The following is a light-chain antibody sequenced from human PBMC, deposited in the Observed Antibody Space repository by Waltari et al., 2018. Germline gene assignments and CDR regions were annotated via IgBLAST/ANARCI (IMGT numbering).Light chain of an antibody. V-gene: IGLV3-21*04. CDR1: NIGTYS. Sequence: SYVVTQPPSVSVAPGETATITCGGDNIGTYSVHWYQQKAGKAPVLVIFYDRDRPSVIPDRFSGSYSGNTATLTISSVEAGDEARYYCHVWHPHVDPGVFGTGTEVTVL. CDR3: HVWHPHVDPGV. J-gene: IGLJ1*01. CDR2: YDR.